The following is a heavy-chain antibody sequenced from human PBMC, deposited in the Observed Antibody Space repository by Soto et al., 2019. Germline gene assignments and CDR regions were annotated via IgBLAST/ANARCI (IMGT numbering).Heavy chain of an antibody. CDR2: INPNSGGT. D-gene: IGHD6-6*01. Sequence: GASVKVSCKASGYTFTGYYMHWVRQAPGQGLEWMGWINPNSGGTNYAQKFQGRVTMTRDTSISTAYMELSRLRSDDTAVYYCARELALIAARPRWFDPWGQGTLVTVSS. J-gene: IGHJ5*02. CDR3: ARELALIAARPRWFDP. V-gene: IGHV1-2*02. CDR1: GYTFTGYY.